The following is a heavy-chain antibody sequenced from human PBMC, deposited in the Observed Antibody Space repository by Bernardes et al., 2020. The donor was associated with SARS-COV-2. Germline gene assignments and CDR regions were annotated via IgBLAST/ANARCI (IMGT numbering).Heavy chain of an antibody. Sequence: GWSLRLSCAASSFTFINYWMTWVRQAPGKGLEWVANIKRDGSETYYVDSVKGRFTISRDNVKNLVFLQMNSLRAEDTAVFYCARSAGMDVWGQGTMVTVSS. CDR3: ARSAGMDV. J-gene: IGHJ6*02. CDR1: SFTFINYW. V-gene: IGHV3-7*03. CDR2: IKRDGSET.